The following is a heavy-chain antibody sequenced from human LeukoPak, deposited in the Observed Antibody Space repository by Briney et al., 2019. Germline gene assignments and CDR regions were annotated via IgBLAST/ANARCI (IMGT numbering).Heavy chain of an antibody. V-gene: IGHV3-23*01. CDR3: AKVDYWSPENYFDS. Sequence: AGGSLRLSCVASGFPFRSYAMTWVRQTPGKGLESVSVITDDEDTYYADSVKGRFTISRDNSQNTVFLQMNSLRVEDTAVYYCAKVDYWSPENYFDSWGQGTLGTVSS. J-gene: IGHJ4*02. D-gene: IGHD1-1*01. CDR2: ITDDEDT. CDR1: GFPFRSYA.